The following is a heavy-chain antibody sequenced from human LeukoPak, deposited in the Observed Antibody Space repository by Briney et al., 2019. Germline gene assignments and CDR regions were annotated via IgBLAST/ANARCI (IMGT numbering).Heavy chain of an antibody. CDR1: GYTFTGYY. Sequence: GASVKVSCKASGYTFTGYYMHWVRQAPGQGLEWMGWINPNSGGTNYAQKFQGRVTMTRDTSISTAYMELSRLRSDDTAVYYCARDFWSGYYPYNWFDPWGQGTLVTVSS. J-gene: IGHJ5*02. CDR2: INPNSGGT. V-gene: IGHV1-2*02. D-gene: IGHD3-3*01. CDR3: ARDFWSGYYPYNWFDP.